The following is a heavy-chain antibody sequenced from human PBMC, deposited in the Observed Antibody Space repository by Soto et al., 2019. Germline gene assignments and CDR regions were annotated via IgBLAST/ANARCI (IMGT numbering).Heavy chain of an antibody. CDR3: VRENYDSSGGN. CDR1: GFTFSSYW. D-gene: IGHD3-22*01. Sequence: EVQLVESGGGLVQPGGSLRLSCAASGFTFSSYWMHWVRQAPGKGLVWVSCINSDGTSTTYADSVKGRFTISRDNAKNTRYLQMNSLRAEDTAVYYCVRENYDSSGGNWGQGTLVTVSS. V-gene: IGHV3-74*01. CDR2: INSDGTST. J-gene: IGHJ4*02.